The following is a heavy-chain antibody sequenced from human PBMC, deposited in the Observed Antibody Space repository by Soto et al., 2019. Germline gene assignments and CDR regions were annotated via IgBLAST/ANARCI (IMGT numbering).Heavy chain of an antibody. CDR2: IGTAGDP. CDR1: GFTFSSYD. V-gene: IGHV3-13*05. D-gene: IGHD6-19*01. CDR3: ARGAVAGTENGYYYYYGMDV. Sequence: GGSLRLSCAASGFTFSSYDMHWVRQATGKGLEWVSAIGTAGDPYYPGSVKGRFTISRENAKNSLYLQMNSLRAGDTAVYYCARGAVAGTENGYYYYYGMDVWGQGTTVTLSS. J-gene: IGHJ6*02.